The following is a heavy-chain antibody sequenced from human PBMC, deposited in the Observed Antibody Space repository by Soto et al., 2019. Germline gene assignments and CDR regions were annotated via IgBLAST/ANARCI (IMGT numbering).Heavy chain of an antibody. J-gene: IGHJ6*02. V-gene: IGHV4-59*01. Sequence: SETLSLTCTVSGGSISSYYWSWIRQPPGKGLEWIGYIYYSGSTNYNPSLKSRVTISVDTSKNQFSLKLSSVTAADTAVYYCARSDFIGGTVPYYYGMDVWGQGITVSV. D-gene: IGHD3-3*01. CDR2: IYYSGST. CDR1: GGSISSYY. CDR3: ARSDFIGGTVPYYYGMDV.